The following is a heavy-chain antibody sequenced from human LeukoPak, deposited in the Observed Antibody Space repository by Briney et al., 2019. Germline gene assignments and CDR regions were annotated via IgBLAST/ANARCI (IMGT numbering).Heavy chain of an antibody. J-gene: IGHJ4*02. CDR1: GGTFSSYA. CDR2: IIPIFGTA. CDR3: ARDFYYDSSGLR. Sequence: ASVKVSCKASGGTFSSYAISWVRHAPGQGLEWMGRIIPIFGTANYAQKFQGRVTITTDESTSTAYMELSSLRSEDTAVYYCARDFYYDSSGLRWGQGTLVTVSS. V-gene: IGHV1-69*05. D-gene: IGHD3-22*01.